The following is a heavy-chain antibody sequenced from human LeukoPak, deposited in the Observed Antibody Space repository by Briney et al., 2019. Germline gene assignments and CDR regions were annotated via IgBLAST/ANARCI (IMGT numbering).Heavy chain of an antibody. CDR1: GFTFSSYR. CDR2: LSDIGADT. Sequence: PGGSLRLSCAASGFTFSSYRLSWVRQAPGKGLDWVSTLSDIGADTYYAHSVKGRFTISRDNSRNTLYLQMNSLRAEDTAVYYCTSFAPYDAFDIWGQGTMVTVSS. V-gene: IGHV3-23*01. CDR3: TSFAPYDAFDI. J-gene: IGHJ3*02.